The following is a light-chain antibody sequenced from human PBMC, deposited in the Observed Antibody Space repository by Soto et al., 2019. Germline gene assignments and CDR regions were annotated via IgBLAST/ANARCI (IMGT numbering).Light chain of an antibody. V-gene: IGKV3-15*01. CDR2: DAS. J-gene: IGKJ3*01. CDR3: QQYKTWPLT. CDR1: QSVSSN. Sequence: ETVMTQSPATLSVSPGERPTLSCRASQSVSSNLAWYQQKPGQAPRLLIYDASTRATGIPARFSGSGSGTEFTLTISSLQSEEFAVYYCQQYKTWPLTFGPGTNVDIK.